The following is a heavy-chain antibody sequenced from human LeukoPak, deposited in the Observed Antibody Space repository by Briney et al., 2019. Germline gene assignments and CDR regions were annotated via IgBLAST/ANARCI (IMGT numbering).Heavy chain of an antibody. Sequence: PGGSLRLSCAASGFTFTTYTMTWVRQAPGKGLEWVANIKEDGNEKNYVDSVEGRFTISRDNAKNSIYLQMNSLRVEDTAVYYCAREGDMVTSFDYWGQGTLVTVSS. CDR2: IKEDGNEK. CDR1: GFTFTTYT. V-gene: IGHV3-7*01. CDR3: AREGDMVTSFDY. D-gene: IGHD5-12*01. J-gene: IGHJ4*02.